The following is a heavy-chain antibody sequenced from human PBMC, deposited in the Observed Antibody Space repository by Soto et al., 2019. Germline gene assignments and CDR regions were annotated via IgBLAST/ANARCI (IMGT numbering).Heavy chain of an antibody. D-gene: IGHD3-3*01. CDR1: GYTFTNYA. CDR3: TRGPFWTGSPTYFFDS. Sequence: QVPLVQSGAEEKKPGASVTVSCKASGYTFTNYAIHWVRQAPGQRLEWMGWINAGSGNTKYSQNFQGRVTITRDTSASTAYMELSSLRSEDTAIYYCTRGPFWTGSPTYFFDSWSQGTLVTVSS. V-gene: IGHV1-3*05. CDR2: INAGSGNT. J-gene: IGHJ4*02.